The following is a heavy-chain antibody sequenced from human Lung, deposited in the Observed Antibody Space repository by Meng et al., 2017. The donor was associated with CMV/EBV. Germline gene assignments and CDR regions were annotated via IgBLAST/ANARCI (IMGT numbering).Heavy chain of an antibody. Sequence: GGSXRLXCAAPGSPFRGYAMSWFRQAPGKGLEWVSSISGSVGNTYYPDPVKGRFTITRDNSGDTLLMQVNSLRAEDTTVYYFAKEEAMVGYYTNWFDAWGQGALVPVSS. CDR2: ISGSVGNT. D-gene: IGHD3-22*01. V-gene: IGHV3-23*01. CDR1: GSPFRGYA. J-gene: IGHJ5*02. CDR3: AKEEAMVGYYTNWFDA.